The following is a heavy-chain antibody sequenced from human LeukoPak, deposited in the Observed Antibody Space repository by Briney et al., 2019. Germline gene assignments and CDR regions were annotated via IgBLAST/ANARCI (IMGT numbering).Heavy chain of an antibody. CDR3: ARREHGSSWSPYYFDY. J-gene: IGHJ4*02. CDR2: ISSSSSYI. D-gene: IGHD6-13*01. CDR1: GFTFSSYS. V-gene: IGHV3-21*01. Sequence: GGSLRLSCAASGFTFSSYSMNWVRQAPGKGLEWVSSISSSSSYIYYADSVKGRFTISRDNAKNSLYLQMNSLRAEDTAVYYCARREHGSSWSPYYFDYWGQGTLVTVSS.